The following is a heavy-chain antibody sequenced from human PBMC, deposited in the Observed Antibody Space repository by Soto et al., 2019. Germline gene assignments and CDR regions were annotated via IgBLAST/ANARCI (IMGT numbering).Heavy chain of an antibody. CDR1: GFSLGTSGLG. Sequence: QITLKESGPPLVKPTQTLTLTCTFSGFSLGTSGLGVGWLRQPPGKALEWVALIYWDDYKHFSPSLESRLTIIKDTSKNLVVLTMTDMDPVDTATYYCAHKGSGLYPLDYWGQGILVTVSS. D-gene: IGHD3-10*01. CDR2: IYWDDYK. J-gene: IGHJ4*02. V-gene: IGHV2-5*02. CDR3: AHKGSGLYPLDY.